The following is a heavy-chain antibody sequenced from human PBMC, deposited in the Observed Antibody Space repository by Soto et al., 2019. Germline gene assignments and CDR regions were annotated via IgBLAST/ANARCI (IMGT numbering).Heavy chain of an antibody. J-gene: IGHJ4*02. D-gene: IGHD1-26*01. CDR2: IYYSGST. CDR3: ASLWGGIVGATTADFDY. Sequence: QLQLQESGPGLVKPSETLSLTCTVSGGSISSSSYYWGWIRQPPGKGLEWIGSIYYSGSTYYNPSLKSRVPISVDTSKNQFSLKLSSVTAADTAVYYCASLWGGIVGATTADFDYWGQGTLVTVSS. V-gene: IGHV4-39*01. CDR1: GGSISSSSYY.